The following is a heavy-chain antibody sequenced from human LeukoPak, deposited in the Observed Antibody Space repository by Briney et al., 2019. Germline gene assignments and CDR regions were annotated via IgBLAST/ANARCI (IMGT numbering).Heavy chain of an antibody. D-gene: IGHD5-18*01. Sequence: PGGSLRLSCAASGFTFSSYSMNWVRQTPGKGLEWVSSISSSGTYIYYADSVKGRFTISRDNAKNSLYLQMTSLRADDTAVYYCAREPTAVILWGQGTLVTVSS. V-gene: IGHV3-21*01. CDR3: AREPTAVIL. J-gene: IGHJ4*02. CDR1: GFTFSSYS. CDR2: ISSSGTYI.